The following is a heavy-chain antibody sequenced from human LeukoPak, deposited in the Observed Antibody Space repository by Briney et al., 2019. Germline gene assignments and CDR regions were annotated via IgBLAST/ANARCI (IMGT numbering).Heavy chain of an antibody. D-gene: IGHD2-21*02. J-gene: IGHJ4*02. CDR2: ISGSGDNT. V-gene: IGHV3-23*01. CDR1: GFTFSNYA. Sequence: PGGSLRLSCAASGFTFSNYAMSWVRQAPGKGLEWVSAISGSGDNTYYADSVKGRFTVYRDNSKNTLYVQMKSLRAEDTAVYYCAKDFVVVPGNVNYFGYWGQGTLVTVSS. CDR3: AKDFVVVPGNVNYFGY.